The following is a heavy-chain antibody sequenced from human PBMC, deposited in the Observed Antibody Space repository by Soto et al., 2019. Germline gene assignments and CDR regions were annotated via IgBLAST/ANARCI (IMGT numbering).Heavy chain of an antibody. CDR3: ARGGNGRSGLVDEGFDI. D-gene: IGHD3-3*01. CDR2: ISSDGTST. Sequence: EVQLVESGGGLVQPGGSLRLSCAASGFTFSSYWMHWVRQAPGKGLVWVSRISSDGTSTSYADSVKGRFTISRDNAKNTLYLQMNSLRADDTAVYYCARGGNGRSGLVDEGFDIWGQGTMVTVSS. V-gene: IGHV3-74*01. J-gene: IGHJ3*02. CDR1: GFTFSSYW.